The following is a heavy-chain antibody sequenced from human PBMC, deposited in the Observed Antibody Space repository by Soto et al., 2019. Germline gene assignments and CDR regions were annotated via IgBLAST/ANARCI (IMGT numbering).Heavy chain of an antibody. D-gene: IGHD6-6*01. J-gene: IGHJ6*02. CDR2: INPNSGGT. CDR3: ARDRIAASTPTKTYYYYYGMDV. Sequence: GASVKVSCKASGYTFTGYYMHWVRQAPGQGLEWMGWINPNSGGTNYAQKFQGWVTMTRDTSISTAYMELSRLRSDDTAVYYCARDRIAASTPTKTYYYYYGMDVWGQGTTVTVSS. V-gene: IGHV1-2*04. CDR1: GYTFTGYY.